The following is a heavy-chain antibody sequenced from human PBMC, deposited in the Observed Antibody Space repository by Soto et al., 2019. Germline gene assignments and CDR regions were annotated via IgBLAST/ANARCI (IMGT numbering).Heavy chain of an antibody. D-gene: IGHD3-22*01. J-gene: IGHJ4*02. CDR3: AKNPGYYYDSTGYHFDY. V-gene: IGHV3-23*01. CDR1: GFTFSSYA. CDR2: ISYGGGTT. Sequence: GGSLRLSCTASGFTFSSYAMSWVRQAPGKGLEWVSAISYGGGTTYYADSVKGRFTISRDNSKNTLYLQMNSLRAEDTAVYYCAKNPGYYYDSTGYHFDYWGQGTLVTVSS.